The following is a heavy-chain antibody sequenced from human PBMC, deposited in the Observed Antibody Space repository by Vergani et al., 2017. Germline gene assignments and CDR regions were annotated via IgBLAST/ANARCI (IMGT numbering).Heavy chain of an antibody. Sequence: QLQLQESGPGLVKPSETLSLTCTVSGGSISSSSYYWGWIRQPPGKGLEWIGEIYHSGSTNYNPSLKSRVTISVDKSKNQFSLKLSSVTAADTAVYYCARAYVLSSRKHLDYWGQGTLVTVSS. CDR2: IYHSGST. V-gene: IGHV4-39*07. J-gene: IGHJ4*02. D-gene: IGHD6-19*01. CDR3: ARAYVLSSRKHLDY. CDR1: GGSISSSSYY.